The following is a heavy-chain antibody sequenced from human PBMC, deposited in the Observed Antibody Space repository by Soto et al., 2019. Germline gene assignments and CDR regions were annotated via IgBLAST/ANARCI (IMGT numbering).Heavy chain of an antibody. CDR3: AKPVGKDLVTIYYYYGMGV. CDR2: ISASGGTT. CDR1: GFTFSSYA. J-gene: IGHJ6*02. D-gene: IGHD5-18*01. V-gene: IGHV3-23*01. Sequence: EVQLLESGGGLVQPGGSLRLSCAASGFTFSSYAMTWVRQAPGKGLEWVSAISASGGTTYYADSVKGRFTISRDNSKNTLNLQMNNLRVEDTAVYYCAKPVGKDLVTIYYYYGMGVWGQGTTVTVSS.